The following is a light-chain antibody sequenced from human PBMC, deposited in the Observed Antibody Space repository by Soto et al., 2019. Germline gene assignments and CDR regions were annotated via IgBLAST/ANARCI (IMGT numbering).Light chain of an antibody. CDR1: QYISKH. Sequence: DIQMTQSPSSLSASLGDRVTITCQAIQYISKHLNWYQQKPGKATKLLIYGASNLETGVPSRFSGSGSGTDFIFTISSLQPEDIATYYCQQYDNVLEGLTFGGGTKVEIK. V-gene: IGKV1-33*01. J-gene: IGKJ4*01. CDR3: QQYDNVLEGLT. CDR2: GAS.